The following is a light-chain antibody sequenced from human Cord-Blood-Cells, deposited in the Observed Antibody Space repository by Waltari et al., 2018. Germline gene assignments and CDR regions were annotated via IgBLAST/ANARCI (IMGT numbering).Light chain of an antibody. CDR1: KLGDKY. CDR2: QDS. J-gene: IGLJ2*01. V-gene: IGLV3-1*01. Sequence: SYELTQPPSVSVSPGQTASITCSGDKLGDKYACWYQQKPGQSPVLVIYQDSKRPSGFPDGFSGSRAGNTATLSISGTQGMDEADYYCQAWDSSTGVFGGGTKLTVL. CDR3: QAWDSSTGV.